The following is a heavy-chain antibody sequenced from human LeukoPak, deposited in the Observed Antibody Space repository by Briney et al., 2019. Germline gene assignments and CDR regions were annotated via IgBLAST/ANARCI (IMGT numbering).Heavy chain of an antibody. CDR3: ARTGQGDGLTYAKGAFDI. Sequence: GASVKVSCKASGYTFTSYGISWVRQAPGQGLEWMGWISAYNGNTNYAQKLQGRVTMTTDTSTSTAYMELRSLRSDDTAVYYCARTGQGDGLTYAKGAFDIWGQGTMVTVSS. V-gene: IGHV1-18*01. D-gene: IGHD4/OR15-4a*01. CDR2: ISAYNGNT. J-gene: IGHJ3*02. CDR1: GYTFTSYG.